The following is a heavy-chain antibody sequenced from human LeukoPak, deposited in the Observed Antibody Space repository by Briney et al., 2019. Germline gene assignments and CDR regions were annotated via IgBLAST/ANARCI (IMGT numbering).Heavy chain of an antibody. D-gene: IGHD2-2*01. Sequence: SETLSLTCTVSGGSISSYYWSWIRQPPGKGLEWIRYIYYSGSTNYNPSLKSRVTISVDTPKNQFSLKLSSMTAADTAVYYWARARYCSSTSCYPTPYYFDYWGQGTLVTVSS. CDR1: GGSISSYY. J-gene: IGHJ4*02. CDR2: IYYSGST. V-gene: IGHV4-59*01. CDR3: ARARYCSSTSCYPTPYYFDY.